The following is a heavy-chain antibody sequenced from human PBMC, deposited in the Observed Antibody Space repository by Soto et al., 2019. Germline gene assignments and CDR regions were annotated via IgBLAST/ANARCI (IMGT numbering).Heavy chain of an antibody. CDR1: GFTFSDYL. V-gene: IGHV1-3*01. CDR3: ARDRPSGGPRANDDFHV. J-gene: IGHJ3*01. D-gene: IGHD3-10*01. CDR2: INPDNGNT. Sequence: QVQLVQSGAEVRKPGASVNISCRASGFTFSDYLINRVRQVPGQSLEWMGWINPDNGNTKYSQTFQGRVTISRHSSASIVDVEVSDLTSGDTAVFNFARDRPSGGPRANDDFHVSGPGKMVTVSS.